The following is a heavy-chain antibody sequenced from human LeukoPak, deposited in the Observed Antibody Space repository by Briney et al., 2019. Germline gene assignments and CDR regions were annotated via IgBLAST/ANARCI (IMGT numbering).Heavy chain of an antibody. J-gene: IGHJ4*02. V-gene: IGHV3-7*04. D-gene: IGHD3-10*01. Sequence: GGSLRLSCAASGFIVSSIYMSWVRQAPGKGLEWVANIKQDGSEKFYVDSVKGRFTISRDNAKSSLYLQMNSLRAEDTAVYFCVRESVYGSRSYYSYWGQGTLVTVSS. CDR3: VRESVYGSRSYYSY. CDR2: IKQDGSEK. CDR1: GFIVSSIY.